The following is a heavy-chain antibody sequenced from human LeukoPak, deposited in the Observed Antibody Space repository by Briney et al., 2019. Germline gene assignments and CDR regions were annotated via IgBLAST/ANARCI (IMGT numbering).Heavy chain of an antibody. J-gene: IGHJ4*02. CDR2: INSDGSST. V-gene: IGHV3-74*01. CDR3: XXXXXXXXXSXXY. Sequence: FXXXXYWXHWVRQAPGXGLXWVSRINSDGSSTXYADSVKGRFTISRXNAKXTLYLQMNSLRAEDTAVYYXXXXXXXXXXSXXYWXQGTXXXVSS. CDR1: FXXXXYW.